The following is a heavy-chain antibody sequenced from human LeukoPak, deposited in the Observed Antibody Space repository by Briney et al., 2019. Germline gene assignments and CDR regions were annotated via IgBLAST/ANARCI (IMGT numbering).Heavy chain of an antibody. CDR2: IYYSGST. J-gene: IGHJ4*02. Sequence: SETLSLTCTVSGGSLSRSNYYWSWIRQPPGKGLEWIGYIYYSGSTNYNPSLKSRVTISVDTSKNQFSLKLSSVTAADTAVYYCARIGHEDYYFDYWGQGTLVTVSS. V-gene: IGHV4-61*01. CDR3: ARIGHEDYYFDY. CDR1: GGSLSRSNYY.